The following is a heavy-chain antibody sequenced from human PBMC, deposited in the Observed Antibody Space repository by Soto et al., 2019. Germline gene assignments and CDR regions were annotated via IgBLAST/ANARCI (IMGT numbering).Heavy chain of an antibody. J-gene: IGHJ4*02. CDR2: IWYDGSNQ. Sequence: PGGSLRLSCAPSGFTFSTYGMHWFRQAPGKGLEWVAVIWYDGSNQYYADSVKGRFTISRDNSKNMLYLQMNSLRAEDTAVYYCARDLGAFNYGSAYFDYWGQGTPVTVSS. CDR1: GFTFSTYG. D-gene: IGHD3-10*01. V-gene: IGHV3-33*01. CDR3: ARDLGAFNYGSAYFDY.